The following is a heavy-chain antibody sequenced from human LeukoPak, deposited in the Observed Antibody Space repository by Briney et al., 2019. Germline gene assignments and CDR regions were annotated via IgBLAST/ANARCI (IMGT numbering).Heavy chain of an antibody. V-gene: IGHV1-8*01. CDR3: ARKYSGFDY. Sequence: ASVKVSCKASGYTFTSYDINWVRQAPGQGLEWMGWVNPNSGSTGYAQKLQGRVTMTTDTSTSTAYMELRSLRSDDTAVYYCARKYSGFDYWGQGTPVTVSS. CDR1: GYTFTSYD. J-gene: IGHJ4*02. CDR2: VNPNSGST. D-gene: IGHD5-12*01.